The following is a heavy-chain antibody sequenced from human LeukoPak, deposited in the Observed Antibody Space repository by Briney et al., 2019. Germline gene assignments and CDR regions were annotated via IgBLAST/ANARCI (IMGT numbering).Heavy chain of an antibody. D-gene: IGHD3-22*01. CDR1: GGSISSYY. J-gene: IGHJ4*02. Sequence: SETLSLTCTASGGSISSYYWSWIRQPPGKGLEWSGYIYYSGSTNYNPSLKSRVTISVDTSKTQFSLKLSSVTAADTAVYYCARGEIFYYDSSGYQYYFDYWGQGTLVTVSS. CDR3: ARGEIFYYDSSGYQYYFDY. V-gene: IGHV4-59*08. CDR2: IYYSGST.